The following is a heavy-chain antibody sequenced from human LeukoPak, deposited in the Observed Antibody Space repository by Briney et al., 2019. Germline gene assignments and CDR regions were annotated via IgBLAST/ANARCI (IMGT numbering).Heavy chain of an antibody. CDR1: GYSFTSYW. Sequence: GESLKISCKGSGYSFTSYWIGWVRQMPGKGLEWMGIIYPGDSDTRYSPSFQGQVTISADMSISTAYLQWSSLKASDTAMYYCARRTYYYDSSGYLWYFDYWGQGTLVTVSS. D-gene: IGHD3-22*01. V-gene: IGHV5-51*01. CDR3: ARRTYYYDSSGYLWYFDY. J-gene: IGHJ4*02. CDR2: IYPGDSDT.